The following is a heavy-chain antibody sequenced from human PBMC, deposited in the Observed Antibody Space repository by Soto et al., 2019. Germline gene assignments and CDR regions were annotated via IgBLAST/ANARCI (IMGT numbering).Heavy chain of an antibody. CDR1: GGSISSSSYY. Sequence: QLQLQESGPGLVKPSETLSLTCTVSGGSISSSSYYWGWIRQPPGKGLGWIGRIYYSGSTYYNPSPMSRVAISVDTSTNQFSRKLSSVTAADTAVYYCARFSNYDILTGLLIGDDAFDIWGQGTMVTVSS. D-gene: IGHD3-9*01. CDR3: ARFSNYDILTGLLIGDDAFDI. V-gene: IGHV4-39*01. J-gene: IGHJ3*02. CDR2: IYYSGST.